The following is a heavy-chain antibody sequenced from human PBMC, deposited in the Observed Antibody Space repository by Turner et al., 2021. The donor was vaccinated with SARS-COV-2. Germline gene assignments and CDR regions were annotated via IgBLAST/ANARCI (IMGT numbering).Heavy chain of an antibody. CDR1: GFTFSSYS. CDR2: ISSRSSYK. J-gene: IGHJ6*02. D-gene: IGHD3-22*01. CDR3: ARDWDYYDRSAHLDYYGMDV. Sequence: EVQLVESGGGLFKPGGSLRFSCAASGFTFSSYSMNWVRQAPGKGLEWVSSISSRSSYKYYADSVKGRFTISRDNAKNSLYLQMNSLRAEDTAVYYCARDWDYYDRSAHLDYYGMDVWGQGTTVTVS. V-gene: IGHV3-21*01.